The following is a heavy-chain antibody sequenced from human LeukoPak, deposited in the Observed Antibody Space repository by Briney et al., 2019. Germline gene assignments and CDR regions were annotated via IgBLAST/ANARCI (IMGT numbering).Heavy chain of an antibody. J-gene: IGHJ6*03. CDR3: ARDGPYYDFWSGYLGYYYYYMDV. CDR2: ISAYNGNT. CDR1: GYTFTSYG. Sequence: ASVTVSCTASGYTFTSYGISWVRQAPGPGLEWMGWISAYNGNTKYAQKLQGRVTMTSDTSTSTAYMVLRSLRSDDTAVYYCARDGPYYDFWSGYLGYYYYYMDVWGKGTTVTVSS. D-gene: IGHD3-3*01. V-gene: IGHV1-18*01.